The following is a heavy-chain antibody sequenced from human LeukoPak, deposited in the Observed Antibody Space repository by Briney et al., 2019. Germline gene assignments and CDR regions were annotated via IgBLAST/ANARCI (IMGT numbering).Heavy chain of an antibody. CDR1: GFTFGDYA. CDR3: TRDRCGDYVAY. J-gene: IGHJ4*02. V-gene: IGHV3-49*04. CDR2: IRGEAYDGTT. Sequence: GGSLRLSCTTSGFTFGDYALSWVRQAPGKGLEWLGLIRGEAYDGTTEYAASVKGRFTISRDDSKSIAYLQLNSLKVEDTAVYFCTRDRCGDYVAYWGKGTLVTVSS. D-gene: IGHD2-15*01.